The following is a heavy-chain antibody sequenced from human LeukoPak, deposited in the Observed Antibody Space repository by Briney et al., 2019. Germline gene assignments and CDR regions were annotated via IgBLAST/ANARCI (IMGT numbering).Heavy chain of an antibody. CDR2: IRYDIKMK. V-gene: IGHV3-30*02. D-gene: IGHD3-3*01. J-gene: IGHJ4*02. CDR1: GFTFSSCG. CDR3: VKEASWSGYYITYYFDY. Sequence: HSGGSQRPSCAASGFTFSSCGMHWVRQAPGKGLEWVAFIRYDIKMKSYAESVRGRFTISRDNSNNTLYLEMNSLRPEDTAVYYCVKEASWSGYYITYYFDYWGQGTLVTVSS.